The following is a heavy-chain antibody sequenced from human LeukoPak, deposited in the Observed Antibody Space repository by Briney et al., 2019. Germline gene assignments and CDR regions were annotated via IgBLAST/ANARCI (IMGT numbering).Heavy chain of an antibody. J-gene: IGHJ4*02. CDR2: ISAYNDNT. CDR1: GYTFTNYG. V-gene: IGHV1-18*01. CDR3: ARAEKTGTTGVDY. Sequence: GASVKVSCKASGYTFTNYGISWVRQAPGQGLEWMGWISAYNDNTNYSQKLQGRVTMTTDTSTSTAYMELRSLRSDDTAVYYCARAEKTGTTGVDYWGQGTLVTVSS. D-gene: IGHD1-7*01.